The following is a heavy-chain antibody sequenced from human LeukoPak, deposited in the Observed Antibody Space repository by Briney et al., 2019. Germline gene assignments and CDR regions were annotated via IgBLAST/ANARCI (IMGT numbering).Heavy chain of an antibody. Sequence: SGPTLVKPTQTLTLTCTFSGFSLSTSGVGVGWIRQPPGKALEWLALIYWDDNKRYIPSLKSRLTITKDTSKKQVVLTMTNMDPVDTATYYCAHSQYYYDSSGYLSPIFDYWGQGTLVTVSS. CDR3: AHSQYYYDSSGYLSPIFDY. J-gene: IGHJ4*02. CDR1: GFSLSTSGVG. V-gene: IGHV2-5*02. D-gene: IGHD3-22*01. CDR2: IYWDDNK.